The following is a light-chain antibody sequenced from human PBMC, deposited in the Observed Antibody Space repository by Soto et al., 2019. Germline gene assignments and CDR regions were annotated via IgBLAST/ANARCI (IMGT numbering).Light chain of an antibody. Sequence: EIVLTQSPGTLSLSPGERATLSCRASQSVSSSYLAWYQQKPGQAPRLLIYGASSRATGIPDRFSGSGSGTALTITIISLVPQDDAVYYCQQYGSSYPYTFGQGTKVDIK. CDR1: QSVSSSY. CDR2: GAS. J-gene: IGKJ2*01. CDR3: QQYGSSYPYT. V-gene: IGKV3-20*01.